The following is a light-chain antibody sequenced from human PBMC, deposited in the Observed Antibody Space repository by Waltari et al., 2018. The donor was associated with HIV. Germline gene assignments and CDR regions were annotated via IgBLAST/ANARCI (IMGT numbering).Light chain of an antibody. V-gene: IGKV3-15*01. Sequence: DIGMTQSPVTLSVSPGERATLSCRASQSARSNLAWYQQKPGQTPRLLIYGASTRASGIPARFSGSGSGTEFTLTISNLQSEDFAVYYCQQYNDWPPVTFGQGTRLEIK. CDR1: QSARSN. CDR2: GAS. CDR3: QQYNDWPPVT. J-gene: IGKJ5*01.